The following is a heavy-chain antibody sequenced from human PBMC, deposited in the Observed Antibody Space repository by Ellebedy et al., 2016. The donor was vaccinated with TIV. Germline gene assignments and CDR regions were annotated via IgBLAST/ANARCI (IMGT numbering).Heavy chain of an antibody. Sequence: GESLKISXAASGFTVSSNYMSWVRQAPGKGLEWVSVIYSGGSTYYADSVKGRFTISRDNSKNTLYLQMNSLRAEDTAVYYCARDNRAAAGTLDYWGQGTLVTVSS. CDR1: GFTVSSNY. CDR2: IYSGGST. J-gene: IGHJ4*02. V-gene: IGHV3-53*01. CDR3: ARDNRAAAGTLDY. D-gene: IGHD6-13*01.